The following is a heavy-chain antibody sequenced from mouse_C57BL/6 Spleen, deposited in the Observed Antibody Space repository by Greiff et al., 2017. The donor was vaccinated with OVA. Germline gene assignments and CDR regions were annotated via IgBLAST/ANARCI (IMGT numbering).Heavy chain of an antibody. CDR3: TRGLDGYHWYFDV. CDR1: GFTFSSYA. Sequence: EVKLVESGEGLVKPGGSLKLSCAASGFTFSSYAMSWVRQTPEKRLEWVAYISSGGDYIYYADTVKGRFTISRDNARNTLYLQMSSLKSEDTAMYYCTRGLDGYHWYFDVWGTGTTVTVSS. D-gene: IGHD2-3*01. J-gene: IGHJ1*03. V-gene: IGHV5-9-1*02. CDR2: ISSGGDYI.